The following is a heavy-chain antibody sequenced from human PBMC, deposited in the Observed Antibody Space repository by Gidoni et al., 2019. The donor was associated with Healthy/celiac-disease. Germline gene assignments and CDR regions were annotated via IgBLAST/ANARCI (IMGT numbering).Heavy chain of an antibody. CDR3: ARVGYYDSSGYFDY. CDR1: GATFSSYT. CDR2: IIPILGIA. V-gene: IGHV1-69*02. J-gene: IGHJ4*02. D-gene: IGHD3-22*01. Sequence: QVQLVQSGAEVKKPGSSVKVSCKASGATFSSYTISWVRQAPGQGLEWMGRIIPILGIANYAQKFQGRVTITADKSTSTAYMELSSLRSEDTAVYYCARVGYYDSSGYFDYWGQGTLVTVSS.